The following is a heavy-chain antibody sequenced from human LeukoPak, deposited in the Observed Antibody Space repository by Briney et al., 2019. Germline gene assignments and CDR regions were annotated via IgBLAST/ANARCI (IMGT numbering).Heavy chain of an antibody. J-gene: IGHJ3*02. V-gene: IGHV4-59*01. CDR1: GGSISSYY. CDR3: ARVEYDFWSGYVANDAFDI. Sequence: WETLSLTCTVSGGSISSYYWSWIRQPPGKGLEWIGYIYYSGSTNYNPSLKSRVTISVDTSKNQFSLKLSSVTAADTAVYYCARVEYDFWSGYVANDAFDIWGQGTMVTVSS. CDR2: IYYSGST. D-gene: IGHD3-3*01.